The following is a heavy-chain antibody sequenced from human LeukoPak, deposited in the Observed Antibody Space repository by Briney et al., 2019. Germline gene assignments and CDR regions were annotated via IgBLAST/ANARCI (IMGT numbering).Heavy chain of an antibody. Sequence: PGGSLRLSCAASGFTFSSYGMHWVRQAPGKGLEWVAVISYDGSNKYYADSVKGRFTISRDNSKNTLYLQMNSLRAEDTAVYYCAKDGIAVCEYWGQGTLVTVSS. J-gene: IGHJ4*02. CDR2: ISYDGSNK. D-gene: IGHD6-19*01. V-gene: IGHV3-30*18. CDR1: GFTFSSYG. CDR3: AKDGIAVCEY.